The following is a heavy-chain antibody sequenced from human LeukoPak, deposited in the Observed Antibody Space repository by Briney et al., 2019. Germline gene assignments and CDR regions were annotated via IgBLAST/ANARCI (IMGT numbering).Heavy chain of an antibody. V-gene: IGHV3-49*03. CDR2: IRSKAYGGTT. Sequence: GGSLRLPCTASGFTFGDYAMSWFRQAPGKGLEWGGFIRSKAYGGTTEYAASVKGRFTISRDDSKSIAYLQMNSLKTEDTAVYYCTRGSSYYYDSSGRLSYWGQGTLVTVSS. CDR3: TRGSSYYYDSSGRLSY. J-gene: IGHJ4*02. CDR1: GFTFGDYA. D-gene: IGHD3-22*01.